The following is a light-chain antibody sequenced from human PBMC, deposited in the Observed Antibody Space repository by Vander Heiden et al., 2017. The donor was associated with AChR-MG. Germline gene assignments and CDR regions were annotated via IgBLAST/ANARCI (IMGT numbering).Light chain of an antibody. CDR3: QQLNSFPLT. J-gene: IGKJ4*01. CDR1: QGISSY. Sequence: IQLPQSPSSLSASVGDRVTITCRASQGISSYLAWYQQKPGKAPKLLIYAASTLQSGVPSRFSGSGYGTDFTLTISSLQPEDFATYYCQQLNSFPLTFGGGTKVEIK. CDR2: AAS. V-gene: IGKV1-9*01.